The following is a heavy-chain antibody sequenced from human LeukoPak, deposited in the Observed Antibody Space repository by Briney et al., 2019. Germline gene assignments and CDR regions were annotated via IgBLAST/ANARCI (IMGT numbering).Heavy chain of an antibody. CDR1: GVSISSSNSY. CDR2: IYYSGNT. D-gene: IGHD2-15*01. V-gene: IGHV4-39*01. CDR3: ARGKRGGYCSGGSCYGDILRWFDP. Sequence: SETLSLTCTVSGVSISSSNSYWGWIRQPPGKGLEWIGSIYYSGNTYYNASLKSQVSISIDTSKNQFSLKLSSVTAADTAVYYCARGKRGGYCSGGSCYGDILRWFDPWGQGTLVTVSS. J-gene: IGHJ5*02.